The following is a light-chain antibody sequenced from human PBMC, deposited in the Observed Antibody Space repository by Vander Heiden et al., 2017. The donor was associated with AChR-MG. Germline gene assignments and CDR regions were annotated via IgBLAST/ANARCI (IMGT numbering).Light chain of an antibody. CDR2: GAS. CDR1: QRVSSNY. V-gene: IGKV3-20*01. J-gene: IGKJ1*01. CDR3: QQDDSSTWT. Sequence: EIVLTQYPGTLSLSPGERATLSCRASQRVSSNYLSWYQQKPGQVPRLLIYGASNRATGIPDRFSGSGSGTDFTLTISRLEPEDCAMYYCQQDDSSTWTFGQGTKVEIK.